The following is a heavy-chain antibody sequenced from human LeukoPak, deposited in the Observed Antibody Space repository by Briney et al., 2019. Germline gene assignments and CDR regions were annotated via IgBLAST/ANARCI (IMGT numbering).Heavy chain of an antibody. J-gene: IGHJ5*02. CDR3: ARGAYGSGSYYSNWFDP. V-gene: IGHV1-2*06. D-gene: IGHD3-10*01. CDR2: INPNSGGT. Sequence: ASVKVSCKASGYTFTGYYMQWVRQAPGQGLEWMGRINPNSGGTNYAQKFQGRVTMTRDTSISTAYMELSRLRSDDAAVYYCARGAYGSGSYYSNWFDPWGQGTPVTVSS. CDR1: GYTFTGYY.